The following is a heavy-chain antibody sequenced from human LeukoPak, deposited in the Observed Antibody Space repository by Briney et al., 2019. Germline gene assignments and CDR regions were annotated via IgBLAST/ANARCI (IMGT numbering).Heavy chain of an antibody. CDR1: GYTFTGYY. CDR3: ATTFYSGLRRGYFDY. V-gene: IGHV1-2*02. Sequence: ASVKVSCKASGYTFTGYYMHWVRQAPGQGLEWMGWINPNSGGTNYAQKFQGRVTMTEDTPTDTAYMELSSLRSEDTAVYYCATTFYSGLRRGYFDYWGQGTLVTVSS. CDR2: INPNSGGT. J-gene: IGHJ4*02. D-gene: IGHD2/OR15-2a*01.